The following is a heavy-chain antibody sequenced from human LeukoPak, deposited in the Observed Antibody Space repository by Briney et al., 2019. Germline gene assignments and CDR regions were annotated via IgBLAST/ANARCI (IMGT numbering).Heavy chain of an antibody. D-gene: IGHD3-22*01. CDR3: ARAGGYYDSSGYYYIGDQTGIFDY. CDR2: IYSGGST. Sequence: GGSLRPSCAASGFTVGSNYMSWVRQAPGKGLEWVSVIYSGGSTYYADSVKGRFTISRDNSKNTLYLQMNSLRAEDTAVYYCARAGGYYDSSGYYYIGDQTGIFDYWGQGTLVTVSS. J-gene: IGHJ4*02. V-gene: IGHV3-53*01. CDR1: GFTVGSNY.